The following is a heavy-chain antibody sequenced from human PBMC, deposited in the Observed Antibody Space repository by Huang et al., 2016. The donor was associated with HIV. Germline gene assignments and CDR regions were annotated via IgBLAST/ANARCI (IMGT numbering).Heavy chain of an antibody. CDR2: IDYKGST. V-gene: IGHV4-39*01. D-gene: IGHD3-10*01. J-gene: IGHJ6*03. Sequence: QLLLQESGPGLVKPSEALALTCAVSGGSIRSSDYHWGWIRQPPGKGLEWIGSIDYKGSTHYSPALKSRVTIAVDTSKNLFFLNLTSMTAADTAVYYCARHREGPVAYYSGWGSHLNYMDVWGRGRTVVVSS. CDR1: GGSIRSSDYH. CDR3: ARHREGPVAYYSGWGSHLNYMDV.